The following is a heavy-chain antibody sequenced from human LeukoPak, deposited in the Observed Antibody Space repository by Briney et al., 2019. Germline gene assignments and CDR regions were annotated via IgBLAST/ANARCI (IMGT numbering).Heavy chain of an antibody. CDR1: GESFSDYY. Sequence: SETLSLTCAVYGESFSDYYWSWIRQPPGKGLEWIGEVNHSGSTNYNPSLKSRVTISVDTSKNQFSLKLSSVTAADTAVYYCARDPYGSGSYYPNWFDPWGQGTLVTVSS. CDR3: ARDPYGSGSYYPNWFDP. V-gene: IGHV4-34*01. J-gene: IGHJ5*02. CDR2: VNHSGST. D-gene: IGHD3-10*01.